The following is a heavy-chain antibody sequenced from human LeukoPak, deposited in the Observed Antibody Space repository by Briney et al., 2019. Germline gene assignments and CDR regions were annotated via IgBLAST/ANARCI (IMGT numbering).Heavy chain of an antibody. CDR1: GYTLTELS. D-gene: IGHD5-24*01. CDR3: ARISMATIESPFDY. J-gene: IGHJ4*02. CDR2: IIPIFGTA. Sequence: ASVKVSCKVSGYTLTELSMHWVRQAPGQGLEWMGGIIPIFGTADYAQKFQGRVTIAADESTSTAYMELSSLRSEDTAVYYCARISMATIESPFDYWGQGTLVTVSS. V-gene: IGHV1-69*13.